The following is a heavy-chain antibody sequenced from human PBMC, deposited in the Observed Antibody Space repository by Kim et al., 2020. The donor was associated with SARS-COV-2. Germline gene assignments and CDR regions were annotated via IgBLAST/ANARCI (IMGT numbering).Heavy chain of an antibody. CDR2: ISYGGSTK. D-gene: IGHD2-15*01. V-gene: IGHV3-30*18. J-gene: IGHJ6*01. CDR1: GFTFSSYG. CDR3: AKMQEHLLGYYDYYGMYV. Sequence: GGSLRLSCAASGFTFSSYGMHWVRQAPGKGLEWVSFISYGGSTKYYADSVKGRFTISRDNSKNTLYLQMNSLRAEDTAVHYCAKMQEHLLGYYDYYGMYV.